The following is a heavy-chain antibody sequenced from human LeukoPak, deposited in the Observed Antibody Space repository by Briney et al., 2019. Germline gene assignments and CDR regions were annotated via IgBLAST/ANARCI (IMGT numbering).Heavy chain of an antibody. J-gene: IGHJ6*02. CDR1: GYTFTGYY. V-gene: IGHV1-2*04. Sequence: ASVKVSCKASGYTFTGYYMHWVRQAPGQGLEWMGWINPNSGGTNYAQKFQGWVTMTRDTSIGTAYMELSRLRSDDTAVYYCARDWPIAAADSQNYYYYGMDVWGQGTTVIVSS. D-gene: IGHD6-13*01. CDR2: INPNSGGT. CDR3: ARDWPIAAADSQNYYYYGMDV.